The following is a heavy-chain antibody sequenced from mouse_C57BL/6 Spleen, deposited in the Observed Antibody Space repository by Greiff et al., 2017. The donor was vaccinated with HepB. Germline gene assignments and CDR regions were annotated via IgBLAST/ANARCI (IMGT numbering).Heavy chain of an antibody. Sequence: QVQLQQPGAELVKPGASVKLSCKASGYTFTSYWMHWVKQRPGQGLEWIGMIHPNSGSTNYNEKFKSKATLTVDKSSSTAYMQLSSLTSEDSAVYYCASTTVVARDWYFDVWGTGTTVTVSS. CDR3: ASTTVVARDWYFDV. V-gene: IGHV1-64*01. J-gene: IGHJ1*03. D-gene: IGHD1-1*01. CDR2: IHPNSGST. CDR1: GYTFTSYW.